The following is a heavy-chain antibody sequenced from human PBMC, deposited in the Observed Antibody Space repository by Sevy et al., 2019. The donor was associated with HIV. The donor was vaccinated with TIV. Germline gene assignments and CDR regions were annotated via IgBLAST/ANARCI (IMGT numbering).Heavy chain of an antibody. J-gene: IGHJ4*02. CDR3: ARVNAGQSSGWLFDY. CDR2: ISAYNGNT. CDR1: GYTFTSYG. V-gene: IGHV1-18*01. D-gene: IGHD6-19*01. Sequence: ASVKVSCKASGYTFTSYGIRWVRQAPGQGLEWMGWISAYNGNTNYAQKLQGRVTMTTDTSTSTAYMELRSLRSDDTAVDYCARVNAGQSSGWLFDYWGQGTLVTVSS.